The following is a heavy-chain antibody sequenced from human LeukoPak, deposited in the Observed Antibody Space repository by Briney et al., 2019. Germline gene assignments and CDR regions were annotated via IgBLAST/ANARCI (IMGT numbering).Heavy chain of an antibody. CDR1: GYSFTSYW. J-gene: IGHJ3*02. CDR2: IDPSDSYT. V-gene: IGHV5-10-1*01. Sequence: GESLRISCKGSGYSFTSYWISWVRQMPGKGLEWMGRIDPSDSYTNYSPSFQGHVTISADKSISTAYPQWSSLKASDTAMYYCASKNYDILTGYWSDDAFDIWGQGTMVTVSS. CDR3: ASKNYDILTGYWSDDAFDI. D-gene: IGHD3-9*01.